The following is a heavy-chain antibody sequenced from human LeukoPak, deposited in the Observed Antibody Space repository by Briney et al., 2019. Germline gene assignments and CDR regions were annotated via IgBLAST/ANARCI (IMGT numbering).Heavy chain of an antibody. D-gene: IGHD1-26*01. V-gene: IGHV4-34*01. CDR2: INGSGKT. Sequence: SETLSLTCAVSGGSFSALHWTWLRQPPGQGLEWIGEINGSGKTNYNPSLKSRVTISVDTSKNQFSLKMTSVTAADTAVYYCARVMGDSYFDYWGQGTLVTVSS. CDR1: GGSFSALH. CDR3: ARVMGDSYFDY. J-gene: IGHJ4*01.